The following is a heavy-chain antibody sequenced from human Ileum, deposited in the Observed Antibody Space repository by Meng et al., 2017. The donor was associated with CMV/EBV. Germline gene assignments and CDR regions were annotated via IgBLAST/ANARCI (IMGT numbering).Heavy chain of an antibody. CDR3: ARDRSNYDFWSGYYI. D-gene: IGHD3-3*01. V-gene: IGHV3-53*01. CDR1: GFTVSSNY. CDR2: IYSGGST. Sequence: WGSLRLSCTASGFTVSSNYISWVRQAPGKGLEWVSVIYSGGSTYYADSVKGRFTISRDNSKNTLYLQLNSLRAEDTAVYYCARDRSNYDFWSGYYIWGQGTMVTVSS. J-gene: IGHJ4*02.